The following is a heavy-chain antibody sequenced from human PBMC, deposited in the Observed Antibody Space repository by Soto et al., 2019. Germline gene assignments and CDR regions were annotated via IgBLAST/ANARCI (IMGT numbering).Heavy chain of an antibody. CDR3: ARDGSYYGSGSPYYYYYYGMDV. Sequence: PGGSLRLSCAASGFTVSSNYMSWVRQAQGKGLEWVSVIYSGGSTYYADSVKGRFTISRDNSKNTLYLQMNSLRAEDTAVYYCARDGSYYGSGSPYYYYYYGMDVWGQGTTVTVSS. D-gene: IGHD3-10*01. J-gene: IGHJ6*02. CDR2: IYSGGST. CDR1: GFTVSSNY. V-gene: IGHV3-53*01.